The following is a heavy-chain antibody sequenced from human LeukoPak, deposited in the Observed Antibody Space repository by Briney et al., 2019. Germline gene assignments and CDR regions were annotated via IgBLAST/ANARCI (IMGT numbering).Heavy chain of an antibody. V-gene: IGHV5-51*01. CDR2: ISPGDSDT. CDR3: ARPWDSSGNYYGAGAAFDI. CDR1: EYSFTSYW. J-gene: IGHJ3*02. Sequence: GESLNSSCKSSEYSFTSYWIAWVRQMPGKGLGWRGIISPGDSDTRYSPSFQGQVTISADKSISTAYLQWSSLKASDTAMYYCARPWDSSGNYYGAGAAFDIWGQGTMVTVSS. D-gene: IGHD1-26*01.